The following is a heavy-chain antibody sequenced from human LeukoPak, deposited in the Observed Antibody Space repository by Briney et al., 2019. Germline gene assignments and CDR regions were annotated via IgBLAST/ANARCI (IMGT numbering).Heavy chain of an antibody. CDR2: IYYSGST. CDR3: ARVVGYCSGGSCYWPDY. D-gene: IGHD2-15*01. V-gene: IGHV4-31*03. J-gene: IGHJ4*02. Sequence: SQTLSLTCTVSGGSISSGGDYWSWIRQHPGKGLEWIGYIYYSGSTYYNPSLKSRVTISVDTSKNQFSLKLSSVTAADTAVYYCARVVGYCSGGSCYWPDYWGQGTLVTVSS. CDR1: GGSISSGGDY.